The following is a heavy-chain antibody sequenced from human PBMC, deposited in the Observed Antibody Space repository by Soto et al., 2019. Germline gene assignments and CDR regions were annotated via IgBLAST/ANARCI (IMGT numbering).Heavy chain of an antibody. CDR3: ARDPYSNNWFDS. CDR1: GFTFSTYS. CDR2: ISSSGSYI. Sequence: GGSLRLSCAASGFTFSTYSMNWVRQAPGKGLEWTSSISSSGSYIYYADSMKGRFTISRDNAKNSLFLQMNSLRAEDTAVYYCARDPYSNNWFDSWGQGILVTVSS. V-gene: IGHV3-21*01. D-gene: IGHD6-13*01. J-gene: IGHJ5*01.